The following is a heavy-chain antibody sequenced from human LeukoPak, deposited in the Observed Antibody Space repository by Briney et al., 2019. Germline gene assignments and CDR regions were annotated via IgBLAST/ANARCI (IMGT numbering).Heavy chain of an antibody. CDR2: IHYTGTT. V-gene: IGHV4-59*08. CDR1: GGSISSYY. CDR3: ARTPVNTDWFDP. D-gene: IGHD3-16*02. Sequence: SETLSLTCSVSGGSISSYYWSWIRQPPGKELEWIGYIHYTGTTNYNPSLKSRVTISVDTSKNQFSLKLSSVTAADTAVYYCARTPVNTDWFDPWGQGTLVTVSS. J-gene: IGHJ5*02.